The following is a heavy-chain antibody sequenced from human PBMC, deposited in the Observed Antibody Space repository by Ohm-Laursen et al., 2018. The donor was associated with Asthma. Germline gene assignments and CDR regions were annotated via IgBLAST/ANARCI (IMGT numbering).Heavy chain of an antibody. J-gene: IGHJ4*02. CDR1: GGSITSSTYY. V-gene: IGHV4-39*01. D-gene: IGHD1-26*01. CDR2: IYYSGST. CDR3: ATWAVGPNGY. Sequence: GTLSLTCTVSGGSITSSTYYWGWIRQPPGKGLEWIGTIYYSGSTYYNPSLKSRVTISVDTSKNQFSLKLTSVIAADTAVYYCATWAVGPNGYWGQGTLVTVSS.